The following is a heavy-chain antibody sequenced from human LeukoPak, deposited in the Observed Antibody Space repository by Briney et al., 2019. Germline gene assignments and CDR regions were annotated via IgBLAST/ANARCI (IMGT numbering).Heavy chain of an antibody. V-gene: IGHV4-59*01. CDR3: ARSTTVVNLGI. CDR1: GGSISSYY. CDR2: IYYSGST. D-gene: IGHD4-23*01. J-gene: IGHJ3*02. Sequence: SETLSLTCTISGGSISSYYWSWIRQPPGKGLEWIGYIYYSGSTNYNPSLKSRVTISVDTSKNQFSLKLSSVTAADTAVYYCARSTTVVNLGIWGXXTMVTVSS.